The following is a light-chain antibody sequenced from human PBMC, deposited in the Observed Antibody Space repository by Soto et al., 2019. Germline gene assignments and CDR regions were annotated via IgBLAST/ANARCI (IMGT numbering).Light chain of an antibody. J-gene: IGKJ1*01. Sequence: EIVLTQSPGTLSLSPGERATLSCRASQSVSSSYLAWYQQKPGQAPRLLIYGASSRATGIPDRFSGSGSETDFTLTISRLEPEDFAVYYCQQYGSSPPTFGQGTKVDIK. CDR3: QQYGSSPPT. V-gene: IGKV3-20*01. CDR1: QSVSSSY. CDR2: GAS.